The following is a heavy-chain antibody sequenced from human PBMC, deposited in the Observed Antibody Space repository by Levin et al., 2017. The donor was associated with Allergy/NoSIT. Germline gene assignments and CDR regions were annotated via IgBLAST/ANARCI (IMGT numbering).Heavy chain of an antibody. CDR1: GFTFSSYA. V-gene: IGHV3-64*01. D-gene: IGHD5-18*01. Sequence: PGGSLRLSCAASGFTFSSYAMHWVRQAPGKGLEYVSAISSNGGSTYYANSVKGRFTISRDNSKNTLYLQMGSLRAEDMAVYYCARVQLWFSYGMDVWGQGTTVTVSS. CDR3: ARVQLWFSYGMDV. CDR2: ISSNGGST. J-gene: IGHJ6*02.